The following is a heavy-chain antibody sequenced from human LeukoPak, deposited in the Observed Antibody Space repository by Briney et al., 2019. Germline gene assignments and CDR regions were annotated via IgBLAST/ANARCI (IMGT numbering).Heavy chain of an antibody. CDR2: IKQDGSAE. CDR1: GFTVSNYW. CDR3: ARDLFDY. J-gene: IGHJ4*02. V-gene: IGHV3-7*01. Sequence: GGSLRLSCAVSGFTVSNYWMSWVRQAPGKGLEWVATIKQDGSAEFYVDSVKGRFTISRDSAKNSLYLQMNSLRDDDTAVYSCARDLFDYWGQGTLVTVSS.